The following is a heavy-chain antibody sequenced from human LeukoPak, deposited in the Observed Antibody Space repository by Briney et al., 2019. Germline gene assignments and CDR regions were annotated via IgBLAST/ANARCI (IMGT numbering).Heavy chain of an antibody. J-gene: IGHJ4*02. CDR3: TRGAPIAD. Sequence: PGRSLRLSCTTSGFIFGDSALNRFRQAPGKGLEWLGFIRSKAYGATTEYAASVKGRFTISRDDSKGIAFLQMNSLKTEDTAVYFCTRGAPIADWGQGTLVTVSS. V-gene: IGHV3-49*03. CDR1: GFIFGDSA. CDR2: IRSKAYGATT. D-gene: IGHD2-15*01.